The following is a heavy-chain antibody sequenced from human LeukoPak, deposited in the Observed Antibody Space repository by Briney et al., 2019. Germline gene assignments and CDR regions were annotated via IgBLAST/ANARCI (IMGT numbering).Heavy chain of an antibody. V-gene: IGHV4-59*02. Sequence: SETLSLTCTVSGGSVSSYYWSWLRRPPGRGLEWIAYLSHSGSSDSNPSLTSRVTTLVDTSKNQFSLKLTSVTAADTAVYYCARARYANAWYAFDIWGHGTMVTVSS. CDR3: ARARYANAWYAFDI. D-gene: IGHD2-2*01. CDR1: GGSVSSYY. J-gene: IGHJ3*02. CDR2: LSHSGSS.